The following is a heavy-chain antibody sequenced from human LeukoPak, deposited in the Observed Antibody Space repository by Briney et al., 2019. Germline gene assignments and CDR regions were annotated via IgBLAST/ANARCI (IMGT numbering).Heavy chain of an antibody. J-gene: IGHJ3*02. CDR1: GFTFSSYA. V-gene: IGHV3-23*01. CDR3: AKDLYLRGYDFWSGYSPEAFDI. Sequence: GGSLRPSCAASGFTFSSYAMSWVRQAPGKGLEWVSAISGSGGSTYYADSVKGRFTISRDNSKNTLYLQMNSLRAEDTAVYYCAKDLYLRGYDFWSGYSPEAFDIWGQGTMVTVSS. D-gene: IGHD3-3*01. CDR2: ISGSGGST.